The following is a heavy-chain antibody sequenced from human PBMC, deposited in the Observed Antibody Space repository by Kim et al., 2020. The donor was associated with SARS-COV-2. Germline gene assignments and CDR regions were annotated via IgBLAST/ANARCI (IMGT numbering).Heavy chain of an antibody. D-gene: IGHD6-19*01. V-gene: IGHV3-30-3*01. J-gene: IGHJ3*02. Sequence: GGSLRLSCAASGFTFSSYAMHWVRQAPGKGLEWVAVISYDGSNKYYADSVKGRFTISRDNSKNTLYLQMNSLRAEDTAVYYCARPHLRSGWYDDAFDIWGQGTMVTVSS. CDR3: ARPHLRSGWYDDAFDI. CDR1: GFTFSSYA. CDR2: ISYDGSNK.